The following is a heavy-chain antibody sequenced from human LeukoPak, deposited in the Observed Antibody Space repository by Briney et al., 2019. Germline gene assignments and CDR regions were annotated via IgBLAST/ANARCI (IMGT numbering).Heavy chain of an antibody. CDR3: ARDNYDFWSGYPPDYYYGMGV. J-gene: IGHJ6*02. D-gene: IGHD3-3*01. CDR2: IWYDGSNK. Sequence: GGSLRLSCAASGFTFSSYGMHWVRQAPGKGLEWVAVIWYDGSNKYYADSVKGRFTISRDNSKNTLYLQMNSLRAEDTAVYYCARDNYDFWSGYPPDYYYGMGVWGQGTTVTVSS. V-gene: IGHV3-33*01. CDR1: GFTFSSYG.